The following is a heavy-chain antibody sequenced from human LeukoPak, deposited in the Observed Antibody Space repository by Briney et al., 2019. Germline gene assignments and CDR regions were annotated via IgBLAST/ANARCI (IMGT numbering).Heavy chain of an antibody. V-gene: IGHV4-39*01. Sequence: PSETLSLTCTVSGGSISNSTYYWGWVRQPPGKGLEWIGSIFYRGSTYYTPSLKSRVTISVDTSKNQFSLRLTSVTAADTAMYFCARNWVADSFDFWGQGTMVTVSS. D-gene: IGHD2-15*01. CDR1: GGSISNSTYY. CDR3: ARNWVADSFDF. J-gene: IGHJ3*01. CDR2: IFYRGST.